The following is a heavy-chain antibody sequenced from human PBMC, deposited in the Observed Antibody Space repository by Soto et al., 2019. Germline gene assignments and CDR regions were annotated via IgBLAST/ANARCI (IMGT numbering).Heavy chain of an antibody. J-gene: IGHJ6*02. V-gene: IGHV1-2*02. Sequence: ASVKVSCKASGYTFTGYYMHWVRQAPGQGLEWMGWINPNSGGTNYAQKFQGRVTMTRDTSISTAYVELSRLRSDDTAVYYCARDLSDIVVVPAAWGMDVWGQGTTVTVSS. D-gene: IGHD2-2*01. CDR1: GYTFTGYY. CDR2: INPNSGGT. CDR3: ARDLSDIVVVPAAWGMDV.